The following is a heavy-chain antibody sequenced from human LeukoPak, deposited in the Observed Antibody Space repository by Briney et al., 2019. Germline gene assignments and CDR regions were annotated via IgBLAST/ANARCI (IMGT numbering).Heavy chain of an antibody. V-gene: IGHV3-48*01. CDR1: GFTFSVYS. Sequence: GGSLRLSCAASGFTFSVYSMNWVRQAPGKGLEWISYIGIDSGNTNYADSVKGRFTISGDKAKNSLYLQMNSLRVEDTAVYYCARDYKYAFDNWGQGTLVTVSS. J-gene: IGHJ4*02. D-gene: IGHD5-24*01. CDR2: IGIDSGNT. CDR3: ARDYKYAFDN.